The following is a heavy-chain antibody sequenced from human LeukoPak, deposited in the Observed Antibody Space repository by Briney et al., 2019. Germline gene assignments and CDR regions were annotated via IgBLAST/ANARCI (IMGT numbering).Heavy chain of an antibody. CDR2: IWYGGSNK. D-gene: IGHD3-22*01. J-gene: IGHJ4*02. Sequence: GRSLRLSCAASGFTFSSYGMHWVRQAPGKGLEWVAVIWYGGSNKYYADSVKGRFTISRDNSENTLYLQMNSLRVEDTAVYYCVKTSSGYYYFDYWGQGTLVTVSS. V-gene: IGHV3-33*06. CDR3: VKTSSGYYYFDY. CDR1: GFTFSSYG.